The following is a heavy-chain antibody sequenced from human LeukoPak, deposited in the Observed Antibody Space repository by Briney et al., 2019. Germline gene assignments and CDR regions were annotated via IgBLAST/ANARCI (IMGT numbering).Heavy chain of an antibody. Sequence: ASVKVSCKASGYTFTNYGISWVRQAPGQGLEWMGWISAYNGNTNYAQKLQGRVTMTTDTSTSTVYMELRSLRSDDTAVYYCARERLTNSWYDYWGQGTLVTVSS. CDR2: ISAYNGNT. D-gene: IGHD6-13*01. CDR3: ARERLTNSWYDY. J-gene: IGHJ4*02. CDR1: GYTFTNYG. V-gene: IGHV1-18*01.